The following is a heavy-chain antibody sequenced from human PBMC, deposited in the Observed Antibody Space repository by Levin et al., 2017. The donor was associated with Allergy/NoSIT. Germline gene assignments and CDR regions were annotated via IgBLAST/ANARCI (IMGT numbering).Heavy chain of an antibody. CDR1: GITFSGLG. V-gene: IGHV3-30*03. J-gene: IGHJ4*02. Sequence: GGSLRLSCTASGITFSGLGMHWVRQAPGKGLEWLAFISFDGTKKLYADSVKGRFTISRDNSKNTLYLQMNTLRGDDTAIYYCDTLDDWGQGTRVIVSS. CDR3: DTLDD. CDR2: ISFDGTKK.